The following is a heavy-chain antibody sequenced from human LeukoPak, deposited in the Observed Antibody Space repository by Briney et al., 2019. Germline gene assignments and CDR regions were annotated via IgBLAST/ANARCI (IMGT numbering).Heavy chain of an antibody. CDR1: GYTFTGYY. CDR2: INPNSGGT. V-gene: IGHV1-2*02. CDR3: AFTMVRGPYWEFDY. D-gene: IGHD3-10*01. Sequence: ASVKVSCKASGYTFTGYYTHWVRQAPGQGLEWMGWINPNSGGTNYAQKFQGRVTMTRDTSISTAYMELSRLRSDDTAVYYCAFTMVRGPYWEFDYWGQGTLVTVSS. J-gene: IGHJ4*02.